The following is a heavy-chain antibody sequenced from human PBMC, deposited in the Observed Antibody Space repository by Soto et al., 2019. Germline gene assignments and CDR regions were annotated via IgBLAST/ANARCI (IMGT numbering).Heavy chain of an antibody. Sequence: PGGSLRLSYAASGFTFSSYAMSWVLQAPGKGLEWVSAISGSGGSTYYADSVKGRFTISRDNSKNTLYLQMNSLRAEDTAVYYCANIVAGYGSGWPLGYWGQGPLVTVSS. CDR1: GFTFSSYA. V-gene: IGHV3-23*01. D-gene: IGHD6-19*01. CDR3: ANIVAGYGSGWPLGY. CDR2: ISGSGGST. J-gene: IGHJ4*02.